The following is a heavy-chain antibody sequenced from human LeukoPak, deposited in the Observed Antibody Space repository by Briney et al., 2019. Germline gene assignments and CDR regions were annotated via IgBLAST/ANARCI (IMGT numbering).Heavy chain of an antibody. J-gene: IGHJ4*02. V-gene: IGHV3-64D*06. D-gene: IGHD6-13*01. CDR1: GFTFSSYA. Sequence: GGSLRLSCSASGFTFSSYAMHWVRQAPGKGLEYVSAISSNGGSTYYADSVKGRVAISRDNSKNTLYLQMSSLRAEDTAVYYCVKISSSWYFDYWGQGTLVTVSS. CDR3: VKISSSWYFDY. CDR2: ISSNGGST.